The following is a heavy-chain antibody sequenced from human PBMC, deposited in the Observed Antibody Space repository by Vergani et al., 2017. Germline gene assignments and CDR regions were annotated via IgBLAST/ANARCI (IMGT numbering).Heavy chain of an antibody. J-gene: IGHJ4*02. CDR1: GGSFSGYY. V-gene: IGHV4-34*01. CDR3: ARSKRRLFDY. CDR2: INHSGST. D-gene: IGHD5-24*01. Sequence: QVQLQQWGAGLLKPSETLSLTCAVYGGSFSGYYWSWIRQPPGKGLEWIGEINHSGSTNYNPSLKSRVTISVDTSKNQFSLKLSSVTAADTAVYYCARSKRRLFDYWGQGTLVTVSS.